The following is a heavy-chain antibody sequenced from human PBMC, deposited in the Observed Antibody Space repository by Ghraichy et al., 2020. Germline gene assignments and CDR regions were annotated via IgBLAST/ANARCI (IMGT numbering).Heavy chain of an antibody. CDR1: GFTFSSDR. CDR3: VSQSGTY. D-gene: IGHD6-25*01. V-gene: IGHV3-74*01. CDR2: IYGDGGST. Sequence: GESLNISCAASGFTFSSDRVYWVRQAPGKGLEWVSRIYGDGGSTNYADSVRGRFTISRDYAKNTVYLQMESLRTEDMAVYYCVSQSGTYWGQGTLVTVSS. J-gene: IGHJ4*02.